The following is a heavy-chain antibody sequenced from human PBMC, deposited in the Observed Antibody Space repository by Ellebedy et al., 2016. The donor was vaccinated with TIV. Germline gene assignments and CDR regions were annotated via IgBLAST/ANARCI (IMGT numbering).Heavy chain of an antibody. CDR3: ARTEGFGDAFDM. CDR2: IWFDGDAK. CDR1: GFTFRSYA. J-gene: IGHJ3*02. D-gene: IGHD3-10*01. Sequence: GGSLRLXXAASGFTFRSYAMTWVRQPPGKGLEWVANIWFDGDAKYYAASVKGRFTISRDSPKNTLSLQIDSLRAEDTAVYYCARTEGFGDAFDMWGQGTMVTVSS. V-gene: IGHV3-33*08.